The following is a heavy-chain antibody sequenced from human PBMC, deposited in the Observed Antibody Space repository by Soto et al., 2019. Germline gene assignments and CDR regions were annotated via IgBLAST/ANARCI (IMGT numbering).Heavy chain of an antibody. CDR3: AKDGDLWSGYYTGADDAFDI. J-gene: IGHJ3*02. CDR2: ISYDGSNK. CDR1: GFTFSSYG. Sequence: GGSLRLSCAASGFTFSSYGMHWVRQAPGKGLEWVAVISYDGSNKYYADSVKGRFTISRDNSKNTLYLKMNFLRVDDTAAYYCAKDGDLWSGYYTGADDAFDIWGRGTMVTVSS. D-gene: IGHD3-3*01. V-gene: IGHV3-30*18.